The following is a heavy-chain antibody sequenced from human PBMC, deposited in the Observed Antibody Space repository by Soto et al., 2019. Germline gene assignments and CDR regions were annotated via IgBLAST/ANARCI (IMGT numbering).Heavy chain of an antibody. V-gene: IGHV3-48*01. CDR1: GFTFSSYS. D-gene: IGHD3-3*01. J-gene: IGHJ5*02. Sequence: GGSLRLSCAASGFTFSSYSMNWVRQAPGKGLEWVSYISSSSSTIYYADSVKGRFTISRDNAKNSLYLQMNSLRAEDTAVYYCARDRRIFGVVGNWFDPCGQGTLVTVSS. CDR3: ARDRRIFGVVGNWFDP. CDR2: ISSSSSTI.